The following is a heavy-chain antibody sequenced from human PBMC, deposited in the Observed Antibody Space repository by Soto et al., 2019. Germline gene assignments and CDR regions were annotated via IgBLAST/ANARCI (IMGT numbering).Heavy chain of an antibody. CDR1: GYSFTSYW. D-gene: IGHD3-9*01. Sequence: GESLKISCKGSGYSFTSYWISWVRQMPGKGLEWMGRIDPSDSYTNYSPSFQGHVTISADKSISTAYLQWSSLKASDTAMYYCAASPGAYDILTGRFDYWGQGTLVTVSS. V-gene: IGHV5-10-1*01. CDR2: IDPSDSYT. CDR3: AASPGAYDILTGRFDY. J-gene: IGHJ4*02.